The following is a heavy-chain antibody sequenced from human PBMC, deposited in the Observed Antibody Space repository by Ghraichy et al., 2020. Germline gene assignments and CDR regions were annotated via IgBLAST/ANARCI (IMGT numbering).Heavy chain of an antibody. CDR2: IKTKKDGGTT. CDR3: TTGLFFRFDY. J-gene: IGHJ4*02. Sequence: GESLNISCSASDFILNNAWMNWVRQAPGKGLEWVGRIKTKKDGGTTDFAAPVHGRFSISRDDSKKTVYLQMNSLQTEDTAMYYCTTGLFFRFDYWGQGSLVTVSS. V-gene: IGHV3-15*07. D-gene: IGHD2-21*01. CDR1: DFILNNAW.